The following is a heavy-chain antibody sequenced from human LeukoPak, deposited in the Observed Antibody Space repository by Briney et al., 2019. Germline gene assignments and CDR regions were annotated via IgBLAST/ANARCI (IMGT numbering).Heavy chain of an antibody. V-gene: IGHV1-2*02. CDR1: VYTFTGYY. J-gene: IGHJ2*01. D-gene: IGHD6-13*01. Sequence: ASVKVSCKASVYTFTGYYMHWVRQAPGQGLEWMGWINPNSGDTNYAQKFQGRVTMTRDTSISTAYMELSRLRSDDTAVYYCARELSAAGRWGAFDIWGRGTLVTASS. CDR2: INPNSGDT. CDR3: ARELSAAGRWGAFDI.